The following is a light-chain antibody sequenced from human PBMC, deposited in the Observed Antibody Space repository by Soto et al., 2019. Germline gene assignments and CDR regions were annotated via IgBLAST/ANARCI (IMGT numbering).Light chain of an antibody. V-gene: IGLV2-14*01. Sequence: QSALTQPASVSGSPGQSITISCTGTSSDVGGYNYVSWYQQHPGKAPKLMIYDVKNRPSGVSTRYSGSKSGSTASLTISGLQAEDEADYYCSSYTSRSTVVFGGGTKLTVL. CDR3: SSYTSRSTVV. CDR1: SSDVGGYNY. CDR2: DVK. J-gene: IGLJ2*01.